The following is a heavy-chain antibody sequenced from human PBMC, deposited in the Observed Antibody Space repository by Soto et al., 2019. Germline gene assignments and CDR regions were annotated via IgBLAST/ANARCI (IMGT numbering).Heavy chain of an antibody. J-gene: IGHJ4*02. CDR3: ASMKDTAMAPYDY. D-gene: IGHD5-18*01. V-gene: IGHV4-30-4*01. Sequence: SETLSLTCTVSGGSISSGDYYWSWIRQPPGKGLEWIGYIYYSGSTYYNPSLKSRVTISVDTSKNRFSLKLSSVTAADTAVYYCASMKDTAMAPYDYWGQGTLVTVSS. CDR1: GGSISSGDYY. CDR2: IYYSGST.